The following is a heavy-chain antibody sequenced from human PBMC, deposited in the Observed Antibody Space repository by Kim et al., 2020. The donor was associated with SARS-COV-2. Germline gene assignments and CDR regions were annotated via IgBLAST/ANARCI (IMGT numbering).Heavy chain of an antibody. CDR1: GFTFSGSA. CDR3: TRLSPKPLGDSSWAYYYYMDV. CDR2: IRSKANSYAT. J-gene: IGHJ6*03. D-gene: IGHD6-13*01. Sequence: GGSLRLSCAASGFTFSGSAMHWVRQASGKGLEWVGRIRSKANSYATAYAASVKGRFTISRDDSKNTAYLQMNSLKTEDTAVYYCTRLSPKPLGDSSWAYYYYMDVWGKGTTVTVSS. V-gene: IGHV3-73*01.